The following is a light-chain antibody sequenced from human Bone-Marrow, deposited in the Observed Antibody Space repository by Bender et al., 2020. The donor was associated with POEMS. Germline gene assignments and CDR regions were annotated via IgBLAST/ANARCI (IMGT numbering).Light chain of an antibody. Sequence: QSALTQPASVSGSPGQPITIPCTGTSSDVGDSQYVSWYQQHPGKVPKLIIYDVSSRPSGVSNRFSGSKSGNTASLTISGLRTEDEADYFCCSYAGDTTWVFGSGTKVIVL. CDR2: DVS. CDR3: CSYAGDTTWV. J-gene: IGLJ1*01. V-gene: IGLV2-14*03. CDR1: SSDVGDSQY.